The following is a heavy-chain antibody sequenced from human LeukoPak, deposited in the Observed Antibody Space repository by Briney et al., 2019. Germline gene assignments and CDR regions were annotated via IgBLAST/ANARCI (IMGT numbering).Heavy chain of an antibody. Sequence: GGSLRLSCAASGFTFSSYGMHWVRQAPGKRLEWVAVISYDGSNKYYADSVKGRFTISSDNSKNTLYLQMNSLRAEDTAVYYCAKDSVAGTVTTTHFDYWGQGTLVTVSS. V-gene: IGHV3-30*18. CDR3: AKDSVAGTVTTTHFDY. CDR1: GFTFSSYG. D-gene: IGHD4-17*01. CDR2: ISYDGSNK. J-gene: IGHJ4*02.